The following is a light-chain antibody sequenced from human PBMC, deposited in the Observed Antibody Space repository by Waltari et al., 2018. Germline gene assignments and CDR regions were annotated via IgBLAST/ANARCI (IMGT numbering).Light chain of an antibody. CDR3: AAWDESLNGVVV. V-gene: IGLV1-44*01. Sequence: QSVLTQPPSVSGTPGPRVIISCSGSSSNIGSNAVHWYQQLPGTAPKLLIYSTNQRPSGVPNRFSGSKSGTSGSLAISGLQSEDEGDYYCAAWDESLNGVVVFGGGTKLTVL. CDR2: STN. CDR1: SSNIGSNA. J-gene: IGLJ2*01.